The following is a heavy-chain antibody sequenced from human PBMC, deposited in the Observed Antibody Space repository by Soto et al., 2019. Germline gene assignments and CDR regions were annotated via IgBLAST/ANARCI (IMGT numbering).Heavy chain of an antibody. CDR3: ARGIHGSSRYINWFDP. J-gene: IGHJ5*02. CDR2: ISYIGST. CDR1: GGSISSGAYF. D-gene: IGHD5-18*01. Sequence: TLSLTCTVSGGSISSGAYFWNWIRQSPGKGLEWLGYISYIGSTYYNPSLKSRLSISRDPSKNQFSLKMTSVIDADTAVYFCARGIHGSSRYINWFDPWGQGTPVTVS. V-gene: IGHV4-30-4*01.